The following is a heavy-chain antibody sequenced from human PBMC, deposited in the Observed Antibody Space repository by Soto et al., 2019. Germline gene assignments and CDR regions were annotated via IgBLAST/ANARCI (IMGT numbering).Heavy chain of an antibody. CDR1: GYRFTNHG. V-gene: IGHV1-18*01. Sequence: GASVKVSCKASGYRFTNHGISWVRQAPGQGLEWMGWISGNDGKTKYARKFQGRVTMTTDTSTSTAYMKMNSLRHDDTAVYYCARDFYPLAYYFDYWGQGTLVTVSS. CDR2: ISGNDGKT. CDR3: ARDFYPLAYYFDY. J-gene: IGHJ4*02.